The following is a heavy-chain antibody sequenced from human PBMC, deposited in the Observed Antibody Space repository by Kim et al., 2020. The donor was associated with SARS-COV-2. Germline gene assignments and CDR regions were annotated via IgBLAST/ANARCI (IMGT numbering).Heavy chain of an antibody. Sequence: KGRFPISRDNAKNSLYLQMNSLRAEDTAVYYCARSPYYYGSGSGDWFDPWGQGTLVTVSS. V-gene: IGHV3-11*06. J-gene: IGHJ5*02. D-gene: IGHD3-10*01. CDR3: ARSPYYYGSGSGDWFDP.